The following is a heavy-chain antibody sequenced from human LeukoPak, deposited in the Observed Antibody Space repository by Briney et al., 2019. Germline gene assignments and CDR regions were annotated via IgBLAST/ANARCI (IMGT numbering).Heavy chain of an antibody. Sequence: GASVKVSCKASGYTFTSYGISWVRQAPGQGLEWMGWISAYNGNTNYAQKLQGRVTKTTDTSTSTAYMELRSLRSDDTAAYYCARVRLGYCSSTSCPELSYYFDYWGQGTLVTVSS. D-gene: IGHD2-2*01. CDR1: GYTFTSYG. J-gene: IGHJ4*02. CDR3: ARVRLGYCSSTSCPELSYYFDY. V-gene: IGHV1-18*01. CDR2: ISAYNGNT.